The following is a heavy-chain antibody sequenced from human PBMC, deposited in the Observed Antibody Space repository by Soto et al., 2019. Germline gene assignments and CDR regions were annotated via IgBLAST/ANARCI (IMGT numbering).Heavy chain of an antibody. CDR3: ARESGRSLEWPHDYGLDL. D-gene: IGHD3-3*01. V-gene: IGHV1-3*01. J-gene: IGHJ6*02. Sequence: QVHLVQSGAEVKKPGASVRFSCRGSGYSFSSYGIHWVRQAPGQGLEWVAWRNVGIGNTKYSEKFQGRVTVTRDTSASTDDMFLTSLRSEDTAVYYCARESGRSLEWPHDYGLDLWGQGTTVTVSS. CDR2: RNVGIGNT. CDR1: GYSFSSYG.